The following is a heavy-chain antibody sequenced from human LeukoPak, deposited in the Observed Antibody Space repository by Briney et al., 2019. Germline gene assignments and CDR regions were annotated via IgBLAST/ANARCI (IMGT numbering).Heavy chain of an antibody. Sequence: SETLSLTCAVYGGSFSGYYWSWIRQPPGKGLEWIGEINHSGSTNYNPSLKSRVTISVDTSKNQFSLKLSSVTAADTAVYYCATEEGTIADYWGQGTLVTVSS. V-gene: IGHV4-34*01. D-gene: IGHD6-13*01. J-gene: IGHJ4*02. CDR3: ATEEGTIADY. CDR1: GGSFSGYY. CDR2: INHSGST.